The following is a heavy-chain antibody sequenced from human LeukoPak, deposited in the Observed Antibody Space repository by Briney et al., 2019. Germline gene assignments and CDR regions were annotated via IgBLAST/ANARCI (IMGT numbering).Heavy chain of an antibody. Sequence: SETLSLTCTVSGYSISSGYYWGWIRQPPGKGLEWIGSIYHSGSTYYNPSLKSRVTISVDTSKNQFSLKLSSVTAADTAVYYCGRGSALFDIWGQGTMVTVSS. V-gene: IGHV4-38-2*02. CDR2: IYHSGST. J-gene: IGHJ3*02. CDR1: GYSISSGYY. CDR3: GRGSALFDI. D-gene: IGHD3-10*01.